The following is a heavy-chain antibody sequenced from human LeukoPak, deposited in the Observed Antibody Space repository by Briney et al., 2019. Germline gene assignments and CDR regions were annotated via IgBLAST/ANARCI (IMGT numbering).Heavy chain of an antibody. CDR1: GFTVRTNY. D-gene: IGHD6-25*01. V-gene: IGHV3-53*01. Sequence: GGSLRLSCAVSGFTVRTNYMTWVRQAPGKGLEWVSLIYTGGTTYYVDSVRGRFTISRDNSKNTLYPQMNSLRAEDTAVYYCARAGSADSFDYWGQGTLVTVSS. CDR3: ARAGSADSFDY. J-gene: IGHJ4*02. CDR2: IYTGGTT.